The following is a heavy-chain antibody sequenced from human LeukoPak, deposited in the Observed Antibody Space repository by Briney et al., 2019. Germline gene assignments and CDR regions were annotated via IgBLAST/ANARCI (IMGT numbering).Heavy chain of an antibody. J-gene: IGHJ4*02. Sequence: SETLSLTCTVSGGSISSYYWSWIRQPPGKGLEWIGYIYYSGSTNYNPSLKSRVTISVDTPKNQFSLKLSSVTAADTAVYYCAREYYDSSGYYSDWGQGTLVTVSS. CDR1: GGSISSYY. D-gene: IGHD3-22*01. CDR3: AREYYDSSGYYSD. CDR2: IYYSGST. V-gene: IGHV4-59*01.